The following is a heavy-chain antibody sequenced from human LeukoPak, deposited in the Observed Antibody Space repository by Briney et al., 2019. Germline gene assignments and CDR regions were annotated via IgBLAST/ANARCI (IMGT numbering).Heavy chain of an antibody. CDR2: IYPRDGST. V-gene: IGHV1-46*01. J-gene: IGHJ4*02. CDR1: GYSFTSNY. CDR3: ARDQEAFDY. Sequence: ASVKVSCKESGYSFTSNYIHWVRQAPGQGLEWMGMIYPRDGSTSYAQKFQGRVTVTRDTSTSTVHMELRGLRSEDTAVYYCARDQEAFDYWGQGTLVTVSS.